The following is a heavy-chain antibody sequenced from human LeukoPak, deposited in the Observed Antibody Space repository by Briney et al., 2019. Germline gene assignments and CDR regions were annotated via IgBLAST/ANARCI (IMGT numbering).Heavy chain of an antibody. CDR1: GYTFTTYA. J-gene: IGHJ4*02. CDR3: ARNIVATTELDY. D-gene: IGHD5-12*01. CDR2: INAGNGNT. Sequence: GASVMVSCKASGYTFTTYAMHWVRQAPGQRLEWMGWINAGNGNTKYSQKFQGRVTITRNTSASTAYMELSSLRSEDTAVYYCARNIVATTELDYWGQGTLVTVSS. V-gene: IGHV1-3*01.